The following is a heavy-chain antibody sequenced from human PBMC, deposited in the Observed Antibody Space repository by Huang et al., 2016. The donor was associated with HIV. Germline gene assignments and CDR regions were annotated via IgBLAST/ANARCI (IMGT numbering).Heavy chain of an antibody. CDR3: ARAGGFEI. J-gene: IGHJ3*02. Sequence: EEHLVESGGGLVQHGGSLRLSCEACGFKFINYGMQWVRQAPGKGLMWVSRIKVDGRTTDYADSVKGRFTISRDNAKNTLYLQMSSLTAEDTAIYYCARAGGFEIWGQGTVVTVSS. CDR2: IKVDGRTT. V-gene: IGHV3-74*01. CDR1: GFKFINYG. D-gene: IGHD2-15*01.